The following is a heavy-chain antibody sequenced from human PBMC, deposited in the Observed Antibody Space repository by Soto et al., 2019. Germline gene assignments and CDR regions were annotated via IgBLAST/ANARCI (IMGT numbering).Heavy chain of an antibody. J-gene: IGHJ4*02. D-gene: IGHD1-1*01. CDR1: GFNFNKYA. Sequence: GGSLRLSCAASGFNFNKYAMHWVRQPPGKGLEWVAIISPDGINENYADSVKGRFTISRDNSKNTLYLQINSLRIEDTAVYYCARELERVFDYWGQGTLVTVSS. CDR2: ISPDGINE. V-gene: IGHV3-30-3*01. CDR3: ARELERVFDY.